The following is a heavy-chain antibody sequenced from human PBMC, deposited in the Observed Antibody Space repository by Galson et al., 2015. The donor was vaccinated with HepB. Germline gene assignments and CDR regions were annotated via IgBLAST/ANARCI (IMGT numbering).Heavy chain of an antibody. D-gene: IGHD2-15*01. CDR1: GYTFTSYD. CDR2: MNPNSGNT. V-gene: IGHV1-8*01. J-gene: IGHJ2*01. Sequence: QSGAEVKKPGESLKTSCKASGYTFTSYDINWVRQATGQGLEWMGWMNPNSGNTGYAQKFQGRVTMTRNTSISTAYMELSSLRSEDTAVYYCARGAVGGGMGYWYFDLWGRGTLVTVSS. CDR3: ARGAVGGGMGYWYFDL.